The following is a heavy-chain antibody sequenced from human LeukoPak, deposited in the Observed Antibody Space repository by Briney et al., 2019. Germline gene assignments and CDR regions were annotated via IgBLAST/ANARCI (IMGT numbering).Heavy chain of an antibody. D-gene: IGHD1-26*01. CDR1: GFTFSNYS. V-gene: IGHV3-30*04. CDR3: AKDVGKWESLHFFDY. CDR2: ISYDGSNT. J-gene: IGHJ4*02. Sequence: GGSLRLSCAASGFTFSNYSIHWVRQAQGKGLEWVALISYDGSNTYYADSVRGRFTISRDNSKNTLYLQMNSLRGDDTAVYYCAKDVGKWESLHFFDYWGQGTLVTVSS.